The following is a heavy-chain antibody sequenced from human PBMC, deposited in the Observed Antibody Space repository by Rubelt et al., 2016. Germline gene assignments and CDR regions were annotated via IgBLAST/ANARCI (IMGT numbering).Heavy chain of an antibody. CDR1: GYTFTSYY. CDR3: AIHRNWFDP. V-gene: IGHV1-46*01. J-gene: IGHJ5*02. Sequence: QVQLVQSGAEVKKPGASVKVSCKASGYTFTSYYMHWVRQAPGQGLEWMGIINPSGGSTSYAQRFQGIVTMTTGTSTSTAYMELRSLRSDDTAVYYCAIHRNWFDPWGQGTLVTVSS. CDR2: INPSGGST.